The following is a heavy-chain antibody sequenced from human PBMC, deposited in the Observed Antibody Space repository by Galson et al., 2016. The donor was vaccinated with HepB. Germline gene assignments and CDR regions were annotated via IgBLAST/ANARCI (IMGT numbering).Heavy chain of an antibody. CDR2: MYNSGST. Sequence: SETLSLTCTVSGASISSSSYCWGWIRHPPGKGLEWIGCMYNSGSTYYNPSLKSRVTASVDTSKNQFSLKLSSVTAADTAVYYCARHYGLWFGELLRGYHFDNWGQGTLVTVSS. D-gene: IGHD3-10*01. V-gene: IGHV4-39*01. J-gene: IGHJ4*02. CDR3: ARHYGLWFGELLRGYHFDN. CDR1: GASISSSSYC.